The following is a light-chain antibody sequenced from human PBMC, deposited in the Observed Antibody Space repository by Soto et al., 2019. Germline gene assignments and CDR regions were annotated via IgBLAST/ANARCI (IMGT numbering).Light chain of an antibody. Sequence: QPVLTQPPSVSEAPRQRVTISCSGSSSNVGNNAVNWYQQLPGKAPKLLIYYDDLLPSGVSDRFSGSESGTSASLAISGLQSEDEADYYCAVWDDSLNGVVFGGGTKLTVL. V-gene: IGLV1-36*01. CDR3: AVWDDSLNGVV. CDR1: SSNVGNNA. J-gene: IGLJ2*01. CDR2: YDD.